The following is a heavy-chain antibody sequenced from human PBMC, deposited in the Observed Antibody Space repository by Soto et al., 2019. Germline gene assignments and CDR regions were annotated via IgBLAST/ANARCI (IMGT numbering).Heavy chain of an antibody. Sequence: QVQLVQSGTEVKKSGAPVKVSCKASGYTFTSNAITWVRQAPGQGLEWMGWITAYNGNPNYARKFQGRVTRTRNTSTNTAYMELRTLPPDAPPVNYGARAVSLSSQGGYYFDYGAREPWSPFRQ. CDR3: ARAVSLSSQGGYYFDY. CDR2: ITAYNGNP. D-gene: IGHD3-16*01. CDR1: GYTFTSNA. V-gene: IGHV1-18*01. J-gene: IGHJ4*02.